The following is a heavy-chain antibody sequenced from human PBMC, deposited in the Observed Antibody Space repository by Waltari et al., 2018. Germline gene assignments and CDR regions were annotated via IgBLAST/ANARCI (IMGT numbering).Heavy chain of an antibody. D-gene: IGHD6-13*01. J-gene: IGHJ5*02. CDR2: IYYSGST. Sequence: QLQLQESGPGLVKPSETLSLTCTVSGGSISSSSYYWGWIRQPPGKGLEWIGSIYYSGSTYYNPSLKSRVTISVVTSKNQFSLKLSSVTAADTAVYYCAREEGYSSSWYTYNWFDPWGQGTLVTVSS. CDR3: AREEGYSSSWYTYNWFDP. V-gene: IGHV4-39*07. CDR1: GGSISSSSYY.